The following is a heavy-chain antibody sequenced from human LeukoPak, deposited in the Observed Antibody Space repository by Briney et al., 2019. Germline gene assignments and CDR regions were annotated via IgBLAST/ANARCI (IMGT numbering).Heavy chain of an antibody. D-gene: IGHD6-19*01. CDR1: GGSISSSNYH. V-gene: IGHV4-39*01. Sequence: SETLSLTCTVSGGSISSSNYHWGWIHQPPGKGLEWIGSIYYSGSTNYNPSLKSRVTISVDTSKNQFSLKLSSVTAADTAVYYCARXFIAVSGKLDYWGQGTLVTVSX. CDR3: ARXFIAVSGKLDY. CDR2: IYYSGST. J-gene: IGHJ4*02.